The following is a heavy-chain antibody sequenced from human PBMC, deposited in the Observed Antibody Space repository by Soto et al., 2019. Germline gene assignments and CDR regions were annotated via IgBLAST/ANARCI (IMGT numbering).Heavy chain of an antibody. CDR2: MSYDGTKE. CDR1: RFTFSTYG. CDR3: AKEYGSTWIDH. J-gene: IGHJ4*02. Sequence: GGSLRLSCAASRFTFSTYGMHRVRQAPGKGLEWVAAMSYDGTKEYYVDSVKGRFTISRDNSRNTLFLQLNSLRDEDTAVYYCAKEYGSTWIDHWGQGTLVTVSS. V-gene: IGHV3-30*18. D-gene: IGHD6-13*01.